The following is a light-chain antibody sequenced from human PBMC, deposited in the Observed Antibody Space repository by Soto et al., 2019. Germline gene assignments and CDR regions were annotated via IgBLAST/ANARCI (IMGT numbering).Light chain of an antibody. J-gene: IGLJ1*01. CDR3: AAWNDNLNGPSYV. CDR1: SSNIGSNA. Sequence: QSVLTQPPSASGTPGEKVTISCSGSSSNIGSNAVNWYQQVPGTAHKLLIYSDDQRPSGVPDRFSGSKSGTSASLAISGLKSEDEADYICAAWNDNLNGPSYVFGNGTKVTVL. CDR2: SDD. V-gene: IGLV1-44*01.